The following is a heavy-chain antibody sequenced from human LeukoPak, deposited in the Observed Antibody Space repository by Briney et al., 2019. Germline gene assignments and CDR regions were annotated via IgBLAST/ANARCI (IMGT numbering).Heavy chain of an antibody. V-gene: IGHV3-7*01. Sequence: PGGSLRLSCAASGFTFSDYYMSWIRQAPGKGLEWVANIKQDGSEKYYVDSVKGRFTISRDNAKNSLYLQMNSLRAEDTAVYYCARPRGYSDYDYYYYYYYGMDVWGQGTTVTVSS. D-gene: IGHD5-12*01. CDR1: GFTFSDYY. CDR2: IKQDGSEK. J-gene: IGHJ6*02. CDR3: ARPRGYSDYDYYYYYYYGMDV.